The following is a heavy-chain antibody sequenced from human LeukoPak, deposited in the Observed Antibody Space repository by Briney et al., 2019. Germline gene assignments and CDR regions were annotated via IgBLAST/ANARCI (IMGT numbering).Heavy chain of an antibody. V-gene: IGHV3-23*01. CDR3: VVYTGGYRSQF. D-gene: IGHD5-24*01. CDR2: ISDRGDRQ. CDR1: GFTFTNYA. Sequence: GGSLRLSCAASGFTFTNYAMSWVRQAPGKGLEWVSAISDRGDRQYYADSVKGRFTISRDNSMNTLRLQMNSLSVEDTAVYYCVVYTGGYRSQFWGQGTLVTVS. J-gene: IGHJ4*02.